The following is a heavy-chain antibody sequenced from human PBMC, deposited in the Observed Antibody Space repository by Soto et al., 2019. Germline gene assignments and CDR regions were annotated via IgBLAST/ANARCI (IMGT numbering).Heavy chain of an antibody. J-gene: IGHJ4*02. Sequence: EVQLLESGGGLVQPGGSLRLSCAASGFAFSSYAMSWVRLAPGKGLEWVSVISGGGSTTYYADAVKGRFIISRDNAKNTLYLQMNSLRAEDTAVYYCAKKLSRNNPFDYWGQGTLVTVSS. CDR1: GFAFSSYA. D-gene: IGHD1-20*01. CDR2: ISGGGSTT. CDR3: AKKLSRNNPFDY. V-gene: IGHV3-23*01.